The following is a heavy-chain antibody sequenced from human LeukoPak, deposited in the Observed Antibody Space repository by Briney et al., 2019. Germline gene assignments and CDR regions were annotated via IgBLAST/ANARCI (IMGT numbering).Heavy chain of an antibody. CDR3: AKATSGPWGC. CDR1: GFTFSSYG. Sequence: GGSLRLSCAASGFTFSSYGMSWVRQAPGKGLEWVSAISGSGGSTYYADSVKGRFTISRDNSKNTLYLQMDSLRAEDTAVYYCAKATSGPWGCWGQGTLVTVSA. CDR2: ISGSGGST. V-gene: IGHV3-23*01. J-gene: IGHJ4*02. D-gene: IGHD3-16*01.